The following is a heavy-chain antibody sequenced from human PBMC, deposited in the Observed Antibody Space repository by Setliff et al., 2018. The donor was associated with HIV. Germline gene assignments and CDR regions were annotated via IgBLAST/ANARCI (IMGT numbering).Heavy chain of an antibody. Sequence: ASVKVSCKTSEGLFTNYDFTWLRQATGQGLEWLGWMNPNTGRTAYAQNFQGRLTMTRNTSIDTAYMELTGLTADDTAVYYCETLFIGYPDSWGQGTLVTASS. V-gene: IGHV1-8*01. CDR3: ETLFIGYPDS. D-gene: IGHD3-9*01. J-gene: IGHJ5*02. CDR1: EGLFTNYD. CDR2: MNPNTGRT.